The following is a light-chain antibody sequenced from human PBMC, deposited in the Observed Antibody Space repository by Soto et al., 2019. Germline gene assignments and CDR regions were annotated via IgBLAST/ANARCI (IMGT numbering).Light chain of an antibody. CDR2: GDN. CDR3: QSYDSSNVV. J-gene: IGLJ2*01. V-gene: IGLV6-57*04. Sequence: FMLTQPPSVSESPGKTVTSSCTRSSGSLASNYVQWDQQRPGSAPTTVIYGDNQRPSGVPDRFSGSNDSSSNSVSLTISGLKTADEADYFCQSYDSSNVVFGGGTKLTVL. CDR1: SGSLASNY.